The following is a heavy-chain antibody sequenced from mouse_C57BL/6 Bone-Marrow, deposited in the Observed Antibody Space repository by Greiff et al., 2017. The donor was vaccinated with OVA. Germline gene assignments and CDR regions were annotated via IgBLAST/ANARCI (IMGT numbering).Heavy chain of an antibody. Sequence: DVMLVESGGGLVQPGGSLKLSCAASGFTFSDYYMSWVRQTPEKRLEWVEYISNGGGSTYYPDTVKGRFTISRDNAKNTLYLQMSRLKSEDTAMYYCARIYYDYDGGYAMDYWGQGTSVTVSS. CDR3: ARIYYDYDGGYAMDY. J-gene: IGHJ4*01. V-gene: IGHV5-12*01. CDR1: GFTFSDYY. D-gene: IGHD2-4*01. CDR2: ISNGGGST.